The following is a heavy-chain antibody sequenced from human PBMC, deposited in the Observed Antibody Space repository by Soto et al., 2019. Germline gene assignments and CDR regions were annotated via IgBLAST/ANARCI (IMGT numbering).Heavy chain of an antibody. Sequence: EVQLVESGGGLVKPGGSLRLSCAASGFTFSNAWMSWVRQAPGKGLEWVGRIKSKTDGGTTDYAAPVKGRFTISRDDSQITLYLQMNSLQSEDTAVYYCTTGLTYYYDSSGPRGYYGMDVWGQGTTVTVCS. J-gene: IGHJ6*02. D-gene: IGHD3-22*01. V-gene: IGHV3-15*01. CDR3: TTGLTYYYDSSGPRGYYGMDV. CDR2: IKSKTDGGTT. CDR1: GFTFSNAW.